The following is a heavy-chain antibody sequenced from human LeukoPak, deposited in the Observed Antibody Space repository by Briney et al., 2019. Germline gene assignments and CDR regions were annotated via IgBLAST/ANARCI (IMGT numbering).Heavy chain of an antibody. D-gene: IGHD3-3*01. J-gene: IGHJ6*02. Sequence: GGSLRLSCAASGFTFSSYSMNWVRQAPGKGLEWVSYISSSSSTIYYADSVKGRFTISRDNAKNSLYLQMNSLRAEDTAVYYCARDGTREVTIFGVVYCYGMDVWGQGTTVTVSS. CDR2: ISSSSSTI. CDR1: GFTFSSYS. V-gene: IGHV3-48*01. CDR3: ARDGTREVTIFGVVYCYGMDV.